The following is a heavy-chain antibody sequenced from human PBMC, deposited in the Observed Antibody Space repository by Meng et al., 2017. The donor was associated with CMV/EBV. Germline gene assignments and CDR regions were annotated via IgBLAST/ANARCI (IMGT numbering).Heavy chain of an antibody. CDR1: GGSFSGYY. V-gene: IGHV4-34*01. CDR2: INHSGST. CDR3: AIIGYKEWDY. D-gene: IGHD3-3*01. Sequence: GSLRLSCAVYGGSFSGYYWSWIRQPPGKGLEWIGEINHSGSTNYNPSLKSRVTISVDTSKNQFSLKLSSVTAADTAVYYCAIIGYKEWDYWGQGTRVTVSS. J-gene: IGHJ4*02.